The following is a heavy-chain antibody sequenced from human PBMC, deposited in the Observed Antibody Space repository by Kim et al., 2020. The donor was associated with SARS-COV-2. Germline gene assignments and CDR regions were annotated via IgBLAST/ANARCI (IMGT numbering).Heavy chain of an antibody. CDR3: ARGGIANGDY. CDR2: ST. Sequence: STNYNPSLKSRVTIAVDTSKNQFSLKLSAVTAADTAVYYCARGGIANGDYWGQGTLVTVSS. J-gene: IGHJ4*02. V-gene: IGHV4-34*01. D-gene: IGHD6-13*01.